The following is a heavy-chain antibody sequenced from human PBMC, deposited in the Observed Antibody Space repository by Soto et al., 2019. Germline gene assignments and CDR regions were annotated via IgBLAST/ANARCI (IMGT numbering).Heavy chain of an antibody. J-gene: IGHJ4*02. CDR3: SRSKKFDY. CDR2: IRSKGYGGTT. Sequence: GGSLRLSCAASGFTFSSYAMSWVRQAPGKGLEWVGFIRSKGYGGTTDYAASVKGRFTISRDDSSGVAYLQMNSLRTEDTGVYYCSRSKKFDYWGQGTLVTVSS. V-gene: IGHV3-49*04. CDR1: GFTFSSYA.